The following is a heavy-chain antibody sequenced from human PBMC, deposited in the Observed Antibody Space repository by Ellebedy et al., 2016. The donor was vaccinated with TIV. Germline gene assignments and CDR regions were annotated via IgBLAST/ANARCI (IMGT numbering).Heavy chain of an antibody. Sequence: GGSLRLXXAASGFTFDDYAMHWVRQAPGKGLEWVSGISWNSGSIGYADSVKGRFTISRDNAKNSLYLQMNSLRAEDTAVYYCARAWDSSGWYGYYYYYMDVWGKGTTVTVSS. CDR1: GFTFDDYA. V-gene: IGHV3-9*01. CDR2: ISWNSGSI. J-gene: IGHJ6*03. D-gene: IGHD6-19*01. CDR3: ARAWDSSGWYGYYYYYMDV.